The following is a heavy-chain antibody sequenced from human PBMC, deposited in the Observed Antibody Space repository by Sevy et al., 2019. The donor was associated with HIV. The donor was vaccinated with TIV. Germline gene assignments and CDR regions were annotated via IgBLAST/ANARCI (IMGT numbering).Heavy chain of an antibody. CDR1: GFTISRYW. V-gene: IGHV3-74*01. J-gene: IGHJ3*02. Sequence: GRSLRLSCAASGFTISRYWMHWVRQAPGKGLMWVSRINGDGSSTSYADSVKGRFTISRDNAKNTLYLQMNSLRAEDTAVYYCARWRAVAGSPHAFDIWGQGTMVTVS. CDR3: ARWRAVAGSPHAFDI. D-gene: IGHD6-19*01. CDR2: INGDGSST.